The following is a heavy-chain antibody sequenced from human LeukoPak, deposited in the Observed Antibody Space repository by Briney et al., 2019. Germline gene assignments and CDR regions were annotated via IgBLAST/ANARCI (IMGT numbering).Heavy chain of an antibody. J-gene: IGHJ4*02. D-gene: IGHD3-22*01. V-gene: IGHV3-48*04. CDR2: ISSSGSTI. CDR1: GFTFSSYS. Sequence: GGSLRLSCAASGFTFSSYSMNWVRQAPGKGLEWVSYISSSGSTIYYADSVKGRFTISRDNAKNSLYLQMNSLRAEDTAVYYCARTASHRTMIVVVKSYYFDYWGQGTLVTVSS. CDR3: ARTASHRTMIVVVKSYYFDY.